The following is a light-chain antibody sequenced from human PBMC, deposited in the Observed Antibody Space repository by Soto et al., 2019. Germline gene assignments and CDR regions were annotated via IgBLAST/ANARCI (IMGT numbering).Light chain of an antibody. V-gene: IGLV2-8*01. CDR1: SSDVGAYNY. CDR3: SSYTGSNNVVV. J-gene: IGLJ2*01. CDR2: EVT. Sequence: QSVLTQSPSASGSPGQSVTISCTGTSSDVGAYNYVSWYQQYPGKAPKLMIYEVTKRPSGVPDRFSGSKSGNTASLTVSGLQAEDEADYYCSSYTGSNNVVVFGGGTK.